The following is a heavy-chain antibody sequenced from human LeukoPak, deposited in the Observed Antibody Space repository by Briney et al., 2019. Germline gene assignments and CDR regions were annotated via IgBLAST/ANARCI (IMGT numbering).Heavy chain of an antibody. Sequence: SETLSLTCSVSGGSISSYYWSWIRQPPGKGLEWIGYMYYSGSTNYNPSLESRVTISVDTSKNQFSLKLSSVTAADTAVYYCARDGSSGFDYWGQGTLVTVSS. CDR2: MYYSGST. V-gene: IGHV4-59*01. D-gene: IGHD1-26*01. CDR1: GGSISSYY. J-gene: IGHJ4*02. CDR3: ARDGSSGFDY.